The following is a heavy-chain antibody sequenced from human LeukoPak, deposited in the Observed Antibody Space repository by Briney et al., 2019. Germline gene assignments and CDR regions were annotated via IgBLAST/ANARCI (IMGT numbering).Heavy chain of an antibody. CDR1: GYSFSTNM. CDR2: ILPGGGES. J-gene: IGHJ4*02. V-gene: IGHV3-7*01. CDR3: MSAHGY. Sequence: PGGSLRLSCVVSGYSFSTNMMTWVRQAPGKGLEWVATILPGGGESYRVDSVKGRFTISRGNAKNSLYLQMNILRAEDTAVYYCMSAHGYWGQGTLVTVTS.